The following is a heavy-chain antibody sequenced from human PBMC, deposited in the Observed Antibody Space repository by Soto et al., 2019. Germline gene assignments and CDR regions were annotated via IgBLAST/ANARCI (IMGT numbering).Heavy chain of an antibody. D-gene: IGHD3-3*01. J-gene: IGHJ3*02. CDR1: GYPVTAYY. Sequence: QLHLVQSGAVVKKPGASVTVSCSASGYPVTAYYMHWVRQAPGRGLEWMGGINPATGAAKYTQTFPGRVTMARDTPPSTVFMELSGLTSADTAVFYCARGGGVGVAGSAAFDMWGQGTLVTVSS. V-gene: IGHV1-2*02. CDR3: ARGGGVGVAGSAAFDM. CDR2: INPATGAA.